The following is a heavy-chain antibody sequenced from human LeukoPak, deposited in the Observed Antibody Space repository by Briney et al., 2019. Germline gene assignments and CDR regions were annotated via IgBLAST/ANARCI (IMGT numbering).Heavy chain of an antibody. V-gene: IGHV3-33*06. J-gene: IGHJ4*02. CDR3: AKDQARNYYDSSGFDY. Sequence: GGSLRLSCAASGFTFSSYGMHWVRQAPGKGLEWVAVIWYDGSNKYYADSVKGRFTISRDNSKNTLYLQMSSLRAEDTAVYYCAKDQARNYYDSSGFDYWGQGTLVTVSS. D-gene: IGHD3-22*01. CDR2: IWYDGSNK. CDR1: GFTFSSYG.